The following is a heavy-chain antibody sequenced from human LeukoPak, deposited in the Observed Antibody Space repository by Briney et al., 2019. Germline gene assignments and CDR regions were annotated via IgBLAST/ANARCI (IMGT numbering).Heavy chain of an antibody. J-gene: IGHJ4*02. Sequence: GGSLRLSCAASGFTFSNYGVHWVRQAPGKGLEWVSFIRFDGSNKYYADSVKGRFTISRDNSKNTLYPQMNSLRAEDTAVYYCAKLLSNSGRFLYWGQGTLVTVSS. CDR2: IRFDGSNK. CDR3: AKLLSNSGRFLY. V-gene: IGHV3-30*02. CDR1: GFTFSNYG. D-gene: IGHD4-23*01.